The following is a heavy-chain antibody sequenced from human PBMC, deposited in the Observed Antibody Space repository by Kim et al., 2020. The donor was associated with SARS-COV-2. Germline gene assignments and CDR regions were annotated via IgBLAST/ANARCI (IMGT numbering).Heavy chain of an antibody. D-gene: IGHD6-19*01. CDR3: ARDPRIAVAGTPFGFDY. J-gene: IGHJ4*02. V-gene: IGHV1-18*04. CDR1: GYTFTSYG. CDR2: ISAYNGNT. Sequence: ASEKVSCKASGYTFTSYGISWVRQAPGQGLEWMGWISAYNGNTNYAQKLQGRVTMTTDTSTSTAYMELRSLRSDDTAVYYCARDPRIAVAGTPFGFDYWGQGTLVTVSS.